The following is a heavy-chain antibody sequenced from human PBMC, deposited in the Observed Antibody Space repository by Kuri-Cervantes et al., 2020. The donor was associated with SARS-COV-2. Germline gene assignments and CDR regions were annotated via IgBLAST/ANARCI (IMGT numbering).Heavy chain of an antibody. CDR3: ARVGGYCSSTSCRNNWFDP. CDR2: IYHSGST. V-gene: IGHV4-30-2*03. Sequence: SETLSLTCAVSGGSISSGGYSWSWIRQPPGKGLEWIGSIYHSGSTYYNPSLKSRVTISVDTSKNQFSLKLSSVTAADTAVYYCARVGGYCSSTSCRNNWFDPWGQGTLVTVSS. D-gene: IGHD2-2*01. CDR1: GGSISSGGYS. J-gene: IGHJ5*02.